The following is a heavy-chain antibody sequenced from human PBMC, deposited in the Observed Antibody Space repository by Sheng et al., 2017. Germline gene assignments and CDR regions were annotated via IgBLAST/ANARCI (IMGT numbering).Heavy chain of an antibody. CDR2: ISWNSGSI. J-gene: IGHJ4*02. D-gene: IGHD5-12*01. CDR1: GFTFDDYA. CDR3: AKSRVGDGYNYYFDY. V-gene: IGHV3-9*03. Sequence: EVQLVESGGGLVQPGRSLRLSCAASGFTFDDYAMHWVRQAPGKGLEWVSGISWNSGSIGYADSVKGRFTISRDNAKNSLYLQMNSLRAEDMALYYCAKSRVGDGYNYYFDYWGQGTLVTVSS.